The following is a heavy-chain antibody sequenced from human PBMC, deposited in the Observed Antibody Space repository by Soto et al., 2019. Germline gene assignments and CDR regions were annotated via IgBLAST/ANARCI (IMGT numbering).Heavy chain of an antibody. CDR1: GGSISSYF. D-gene: IGHD6-13*01. J-gene: IGHJ4*02. V-gene: IGHV4-59*01. CDR3: ARDLAAVPRAFDY. CDR2: VYYTGTT. Sequence: SETLSLTCTVSGGSISSYFYIWVRQPPGKGLEWIWSVYYTGTTDYNPSLKIRVTISVDTSKTQLSLNLRSVTAADTAVYYCARDLAAVPRAFDYWGRGTLVTVSS.